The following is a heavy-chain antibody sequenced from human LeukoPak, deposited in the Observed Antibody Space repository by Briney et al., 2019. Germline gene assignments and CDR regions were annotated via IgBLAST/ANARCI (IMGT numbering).Heavy chain of an antibody. CDR3: ARGYGGNPFPDY. Sequence: GASVKVSCKASGYTFTGYYMHWVRQAPGQGLEWMGRIIPIFGTANYAQKFQGRVTITTDESTSTAYMELSSLRSEDTAVYHCARGYGGNPFPDYWGQGTLVTVSS. V-gene: IGHV1-69*05. D-gene: IGHD4/OR15-4a*01. CDR2: IIPIFGTA. J-gene: IGHJ4*02. CDR1: GYTFTGYY.